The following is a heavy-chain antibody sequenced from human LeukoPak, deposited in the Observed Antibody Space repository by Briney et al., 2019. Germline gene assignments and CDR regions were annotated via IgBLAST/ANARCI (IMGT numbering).Heavy chain of an antibody. CDR1: RFSFSAYP. D-gene: IGHD2-2*01. J-gene: IGHJ6*03. CDR2: ISASGDVT. V-gene: IGHV3-23*01. Sequence: GGSLRLSCEASRFSFSAYPMGWVRRAPGKGLEWVSGISASGDVTFHADPLKGRFTISRDNSKNTLYLQMNSLRAEDTAVYYCARQYPLLGNYYYYMDVWGKGTTVTVSS. CDR3: ARQYPLLGNYYYYMDV.